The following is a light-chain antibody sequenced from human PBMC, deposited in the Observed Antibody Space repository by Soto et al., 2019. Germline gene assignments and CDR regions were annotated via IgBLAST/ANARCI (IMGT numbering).Light chain of an antibody. CDR2: GAS. J-gene: IGKJ1*01. Sequence: EIMMTQSPATLSVSPGERATLSCRASQSVSSNLAWYQQKPGQAPRLLIYGASTRATGIQARFSGSGSGTEFTLTIRRLEPEDFAVYYCKQYGSSPKTFGQGTKVDIK. CDR1: QSVSSN. V-gene: IGKV3-15*01. CDR3: KQYGSSPKT.